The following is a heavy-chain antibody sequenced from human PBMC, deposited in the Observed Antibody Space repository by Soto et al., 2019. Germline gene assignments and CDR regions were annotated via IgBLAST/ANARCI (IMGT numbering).Heavy chain of an antibody. D-gene: IGHD6-13*01. J-gene: IGHJ6*03. CDR3: AKSPSSSWHDYYYYYMDV. CDR2: ISGSGGST. Sequence: GGSLRLSCAASGFTFSSYAMSWVRQAPGKGLEWVSAISGSGGSTYYADSVKGRFTISRDNSKNTLYLQMNSLRAEDTAVYYCAKSPSSSWHDYYYYYMDVWGKGTTVTVSS. V-gene: IGHV3-23*01. CDR1: GFTFSSYA.